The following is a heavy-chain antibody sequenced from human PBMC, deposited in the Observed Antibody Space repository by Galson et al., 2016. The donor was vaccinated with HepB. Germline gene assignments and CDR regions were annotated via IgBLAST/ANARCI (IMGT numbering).Heavy chain of an antibody. J-gene: IGHJ4*02. CDR3: AKAGCGNCYSPDS. CDR2: ISGDGATT. D-gene: IGHD2-21*02. V-gene: IGHV3-23*01. Sequence: SLRLSCAASGFTFSSYGMTWVRQAPGKRLEWVAGISGDGATTYYADSVRGRFTISRDISKNTLYLHMNSLRVEHADIYYCAKAGCGNCYSPDSWGQGTLVTVSS. CDR1: GFTFSSYG.